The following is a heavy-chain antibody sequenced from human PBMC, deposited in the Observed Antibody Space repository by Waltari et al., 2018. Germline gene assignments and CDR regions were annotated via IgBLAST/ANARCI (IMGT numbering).Heavy chain of an antibody. D-gene: IGHD6-6*01. Sequence: QVQLVQSGAEVKKPGASVKVSCKASGYTFTGYYMHWVRQAPGQGLEWMGRINPNSGGTNYAQKFQGRVTMTRDTSISTAYMELSRLRSDDTAVYYCARDSDPSIAARPQWFDPWGQGTLVTVSS. CDR1: GYTFTGYY. J-gene: IGHJ5*02. CDR2: INPNSGGT. V-gene: IGHV1-2*06. CDR3: ARDSDPSIAARPQWFDP.